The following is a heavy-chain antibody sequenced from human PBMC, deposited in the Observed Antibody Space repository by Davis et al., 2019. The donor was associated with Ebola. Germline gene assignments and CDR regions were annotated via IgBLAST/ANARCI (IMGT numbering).Heavy chain of an antibody. CDR3: ATLDFWSGQGVY. D-gene: IGHD3-3*01. V-gene: IGHV1-46*01. Sequence: ASVKVSCKASGYTFTSYYMHWVRQAPGQGLEWMGIINPSGGSTSYAQKFQGRVTMTRDTSTSTVYMELSSLGSEDTAGYYCATLDFWSGQGVYWGQGTLVTVSS. CDR2: INPSGGST. CDR1: GYTFTSYY. J-gene: IGHJ4*02.